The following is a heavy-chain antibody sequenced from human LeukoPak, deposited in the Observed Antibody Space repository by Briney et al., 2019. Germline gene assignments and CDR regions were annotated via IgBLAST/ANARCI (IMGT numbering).Heavy chain of an antibody. CDR1: GFTFSSYW. CDR2: IKRDGSDK. Sequence: GGSLRLSCAAFGFTFSSYWMSWVRQAPGKGLEWVANIKRDGSDKYYVDSVRGRFTISRDNAKNSLYLQMNSLSAEDTAVYYCARDGYYIVDYWGQGTLVTVSS. D-gene: IGHD1-26*01. CDR3: ARDGYYIVDY. V-gene: IGHV3-7*01. J-gene: IGHJ4*02.